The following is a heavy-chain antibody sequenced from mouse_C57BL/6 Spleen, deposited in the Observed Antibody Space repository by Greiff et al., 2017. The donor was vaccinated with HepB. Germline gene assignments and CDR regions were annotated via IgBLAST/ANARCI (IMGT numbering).Heavy chain of an antibody. V-gene: IGHV1-50*01. J-gene: IGHJ2*01. Sequence: VQLQQPGAELVKPGASVKLSCKASGYTFTSYWMQWVKQRPGQGLEWIGEIDPSDSYTNYNQKFKGKATLTVDTSSSTAYMQLSSLTSEDSAVYYCASNWALFDYWGQGTTLTVSS. D-gene: IGHD4-1*01. CDR3: ASNWALFDY. CDR2: IDPSDSYT. CDR1: GYTFTSYW.